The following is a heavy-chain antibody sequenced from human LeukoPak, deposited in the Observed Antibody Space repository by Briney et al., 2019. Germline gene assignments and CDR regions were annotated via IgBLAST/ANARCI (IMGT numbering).Heavy chain of an antibody. J-gene: IGHJ4*02. CDR1: GGSISSSSYY. Sequence: SETLSLTCTVSGGSISSSSYYWGWIRQPPGTGLEWIGSIYYSGSTYYNPSLKSRVTISVDTSKNQFSLKLSSVTAADTAVYYCARLIVDTAMVPFDYWGQGTLVTVSS. V-gene: IGHV4-39*01. CDR2: IYYSGST. D-gene: IGHD5-18*01. CDR3: ARLIVDTAMVPFDY.